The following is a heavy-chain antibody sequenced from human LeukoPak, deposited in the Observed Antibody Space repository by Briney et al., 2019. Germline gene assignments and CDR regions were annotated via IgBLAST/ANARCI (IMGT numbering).Heavy chain of an antibody. J-gene: IGHJ4*02. D-gene: IGHD5-18*01. V-gene: IGHV3-49*04. CDR1: GFTFSSYS. CDR2: IRNKGYGETT. CDR3: ARELRYSYGQYYFDF. Sequence: PGGSLRLSCAASGFTFSSYSMNWVRQAPGKGLEWVGFIRNKGYGETTEYAASVKGRFTISRDDSKSIAYLQMNSLKTEDTAVYYCARELRYSYGQYYFDFWGQGTLVTVSS.